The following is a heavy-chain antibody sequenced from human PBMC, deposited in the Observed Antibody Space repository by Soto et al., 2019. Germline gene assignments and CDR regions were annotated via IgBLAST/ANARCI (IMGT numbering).Heavy chain of an antibody. J-gene: IGHJ6*02. D-gene: IGHD2-2*01. CDR1: GGTFSRYA. V-gene: IGHV1-69*12. CDR2: IIPIFGTA. Sequence: QVQLVQSGAEVKKPGSSVKVSCKASGGTFSRYAISWVRQAPGQGLEWMGGIIPIFGTANYAQKFQGRVTITADESTSTAYLELISLRSEDTAVYYCARHDCISTSCYYYYHYGMDVWGQGTTVTVSS. CDR3: ARHDCISTSCYYYYHYGMDV.